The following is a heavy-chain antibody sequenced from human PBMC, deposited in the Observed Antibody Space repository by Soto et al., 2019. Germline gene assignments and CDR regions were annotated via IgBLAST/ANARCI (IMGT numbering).Heavy chain of an antibody. Sequence: SETLSLTCTVSGGSISSYYWSWIRQPPGKGLEWIGYIYYSGSTNYNPSLKSRVTISVDTSKNQFSLKLSSVTAADTAVYYCARGGYFDWLSYYYYYGMDVWGQGTTVTVSS. CDR2: IYYSGST. CDR3: ARGGYFDWLSYYYYYGMDV. V-gene: IGHV4-59*01. D-gene: IGHD3-9*01. CDR1: GGSISSYY. J-gene: IGHJ6*02.